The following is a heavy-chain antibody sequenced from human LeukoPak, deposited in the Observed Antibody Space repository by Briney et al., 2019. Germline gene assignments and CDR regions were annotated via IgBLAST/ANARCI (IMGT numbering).Heavy chain of an antibody. D-gene: IGHD6-13*01. V-gene: IGHV7-4-1*02. CDR1: GYTFNTYA. Sequence: ASVKVSCEASGYTFNTYAMNWVRQAPGQGPEWMGWINTNTGNPTYAQGFTGRFVFSLDTSVSTAYLQISSLKAEDTAVYYCATSPGIAAPSGYYFDHWGQGTLVTVSS. CDR2: INTNTGNP. CDR3: ATSPGIAAPSGYYFDH. J-gene: IGHJ4*02.